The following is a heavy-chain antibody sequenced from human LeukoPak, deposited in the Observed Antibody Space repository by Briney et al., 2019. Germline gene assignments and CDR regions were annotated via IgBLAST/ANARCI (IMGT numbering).Heavy chain of an antibody. D-gene: IGHD4-17*01. CDR2: INSDGTTI. V-gene: IGHV3-74*01. CDR1: GFTFSGYW. J-gene: IGHJ3*02. Sequence: GGSLRLSCAASGFTFSGYWMHWVRQAPGKGLVWVSRINSDGTTINYADSVKGRFSISRDNAKNTLYLQMNSLRAEDMAVYYCAREEITVTDAFDIWGQGTMVTVSS. CDR3: AREEITVTDAFDI.